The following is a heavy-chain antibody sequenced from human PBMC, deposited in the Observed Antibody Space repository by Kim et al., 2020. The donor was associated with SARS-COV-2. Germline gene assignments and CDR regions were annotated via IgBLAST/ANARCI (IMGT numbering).Heavy chain of an antibody. D-gene: IGHD3-10*01. Sequence: GGSLRLSCAASGFTFSSYWMSWVRQAPGKGLEWVAKIKQDGTEKYYVDSVKGRFIISEDNAKNSLYLQMNSLRAEDTAVYYCARDVGTCGELFNDYWGQGTLVTVSS. J-gene: IGHJ4*02. V-gene: IGHV3-7*01. CDR1: GFTFSSYW. CDR3: ARDVGTCGELFNDY. CDR2: IKQDGTEK.